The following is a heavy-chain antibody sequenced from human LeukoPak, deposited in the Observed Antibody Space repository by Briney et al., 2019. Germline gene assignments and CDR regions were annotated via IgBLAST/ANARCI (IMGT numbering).Heavy chain of an antibody. D-gene: IGHD3-3*01. V-gene: IGHV1-69*13. Sequence: SVKVSCKASGGSFTSYGISWVRQAPGQGLEWMGKIIPIYGRANYGQKFQGRVTITADELTTTSYIELSSLTAEDMAVYYCAAGGAYEFRDDYWGQGTLVTVSS. CDR1: GGSFTSYG. CDR3: AAGGAYEFRDDY. CDR2: IIPIYGRA. J-gene: IGHJ4*02.